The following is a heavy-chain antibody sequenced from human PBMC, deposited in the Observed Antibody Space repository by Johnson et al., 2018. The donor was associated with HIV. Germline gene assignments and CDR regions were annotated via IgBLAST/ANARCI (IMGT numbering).Heavy chain of an antibody. D-gene: IGHD3/OR15-3a*01. J-gene: IGHJ3*02. V-gene: IGHV3-66*01. Sequence: VQLVESGGGLVQPGGSLRLSCAASGLTVSGNYMTWVRQAPGKGLEWVSVIFSGGRTYYAGSMHGRFTISRANSKNTLYLQMNSLRAEDTAVYYCAKDLGANKDDEWATNYYYDLSVAYPVPDPRAVVGAFDIWGQGTMVTVSS. CDR1: GLTVSGNY. CDR3: AKDLGANKDDEWATNYYYDLSVAYPVPDPRAVVGAFDI. CDR2: IFSGGRT.